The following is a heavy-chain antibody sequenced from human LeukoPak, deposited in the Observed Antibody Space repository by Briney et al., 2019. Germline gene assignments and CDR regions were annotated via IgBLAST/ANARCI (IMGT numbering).Heavy chain of an antibody. V-gene: IGHV4-38-2*02. Sequence: PSETLSLTCTVSGYSISSGYYWGWIRQPPGKGLEWIGYIYHTGSTDYSPSLKSRVTISADRSRNQFSLNLKSLSAADTAVYYCAREGPYCSSTSCPAVYWGQGILVAVSS. CDR3: AREGPYCSSTSCPAVY. CDR1: GYSISSGYY. D-gene: IGHD2-2*01. CDR2: IYHTGST. J-gene: IGHJ4*02.